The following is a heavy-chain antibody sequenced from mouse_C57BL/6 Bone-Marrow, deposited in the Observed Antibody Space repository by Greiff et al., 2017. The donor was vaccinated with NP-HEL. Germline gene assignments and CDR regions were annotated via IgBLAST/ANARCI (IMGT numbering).Heavy chain of an antibody. J-gene: IGHJ4*01. CDR2: IDPSDSYT. CDR1: GYTFTSYW. CDR3: ARRDYDGGDAMDY. Sequence: VQLQQPGAELVRPGTSVKLSCKASGYTFTSYWMHWVKQRPGQGLEWIGVIDPSDSYTNYNQKFKGKATLTVDTSSSTAYMQLRSLTSEDSAVYYCARRDYDGGDAMDYWGQGTSVTVSS. D-gene: IGHD2-4*01. V-gene: IGHV1-59*01.